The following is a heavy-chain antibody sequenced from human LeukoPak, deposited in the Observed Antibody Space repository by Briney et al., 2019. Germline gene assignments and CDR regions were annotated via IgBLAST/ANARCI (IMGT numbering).Heavy chain of an antibody. D-gene: IGHD3-16*01. CDR2: ISPSGGIT. CDR3: AKDGAWGRYKD. CDR1: GFTFSSHG. Sequence: GGSLRLSCAASGFTFSSHGMNWVRQAPGKGLEWVSGISPSGGITYYTASVKGRFTISRDNSKNTVSLQMNSLRGEDTAVYYCAKDGAWGRYKDWGQGTLVTVSS. J-gene: IGHJ1*01. V-gene: IGHV3-23*01.